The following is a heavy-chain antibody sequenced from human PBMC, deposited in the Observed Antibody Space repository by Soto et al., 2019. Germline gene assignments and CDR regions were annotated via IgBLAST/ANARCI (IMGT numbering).Heavy chain of an antibody. Sequence: QVQLVQSGAEVRKPGAPVKVSCKASGYTFSDYYIHWVRQAPGQGLEWMGWINPNSGGTKYAPKLQGGVTMTRDTSITTAYMELSRLRAGDTAVYYCARDPATAKAEGVDFWGQGTLVTVSS. CDR3: ARDPATAKAEGVDF. CDR1: GYTFSDYY. V-gene: IGHV1-2*02. CDR2: INPNSGGT. J-gene: IGHJ4*02. D-gene: IGHD1-1*01.